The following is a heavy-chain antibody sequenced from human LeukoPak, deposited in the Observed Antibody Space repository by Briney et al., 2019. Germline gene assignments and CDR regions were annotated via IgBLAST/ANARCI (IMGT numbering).Heavy chain of an antibody. CDR1: GFTFSSYW. D-gene: IGHD2/OR15-2a*01. V-gene: IGHV3-7*01. Sequence: PGGSLRLSCAASGFTFSSYWMSWVRQAPGKGLEWVANIKKDGSEKYYVDSVKGRFTISRDNAKTSLYLQMNSLRAEDTAVYYCARSIGRTTLVVFDIWGQGTKVTVSS. CDR3: ARSIGRTTLVVFDI. CDR2: IKKDGSEK. J-gene: IGHJ3*02.